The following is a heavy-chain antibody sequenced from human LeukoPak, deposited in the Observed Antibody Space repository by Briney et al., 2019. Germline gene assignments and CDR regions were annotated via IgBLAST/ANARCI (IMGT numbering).Heavy chain of an antibody. CDR1: GFTFSTYG. CDR2: VTNSGDST. CDR3: AKDSYTLIRGVGSDGGFDV. D-gene: IGHD3-10*01. V-gene: IGHV3-23*01. J-gene: IGHJ3*01. Sequence: GGSLRLSCAASGFTFSTYGMSWVRQAPGKGLEWVSVVTNSGDSTFYADSVKGRFFISRDNSKNTVLLQMNSLRAKDTALYYCAKDSYTLIRGVGSDGGFDVWGQGTMVTVS.